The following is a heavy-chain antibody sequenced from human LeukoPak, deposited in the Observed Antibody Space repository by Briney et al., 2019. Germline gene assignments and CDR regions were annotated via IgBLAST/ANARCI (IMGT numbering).Heavy chain of an antibody. CDR2: IGTGVDT. Sequence: HPEGSLRLSCVASGFIFSDYDMHWVRQAPGKGLEWVSHIGTGVDTHFSDSVKGRFAISRDNARNSLYLQINCLRAEDTAIYYCARDRRADYGRNNDAFDLWGHGTVVTVSS. CDR3: ARDRRADYGRNNDAFDL. CDR1: GFIFSDYD. J-gene: IGHJ3*01. V-gene: IGHV3-13*01. D-gene: IGHD4-17*01.